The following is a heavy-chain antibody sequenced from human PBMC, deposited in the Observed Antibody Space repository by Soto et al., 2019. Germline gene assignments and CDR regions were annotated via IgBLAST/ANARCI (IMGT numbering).Heavy chain of an antibody. CDR1: GYTFTGYY. Sequence: ASVKVSCKAPGYTFTGYYMHWVRQAPGQGLEWMGWINPNSGGTNYAQKFQGRVTMTRDTSISTACMELSRLRSDDTAVYYCARAPNPYSSSSGRFDPWGQGTLVTVSS. D-gene: IGHD6-6*01. CDR2: INPNSGGT. J-gene: IGHJ5*02. CDR3: ARAPNPYSSSSGRFDP. V-gene: IGHV1-2*02.